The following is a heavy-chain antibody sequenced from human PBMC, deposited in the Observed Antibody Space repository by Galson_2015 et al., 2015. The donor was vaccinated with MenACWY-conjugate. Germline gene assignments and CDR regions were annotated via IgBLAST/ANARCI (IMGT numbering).Heavy chain of an antibody. J-gene: IGHJ4*02. CDR3: ARGGRGYSYGLGY. CDR2: ISSSSSTI. D-gene: IGHD5-18*01. V-gene: IGHV3-48*04. Sequence: SLRLSCAASGFTFSSYRMNWVRQAPGKGLEWVSYISSSSSTIYYADPVKGRFTISRDNAKNSLYLQMNSLRAEDTAVYYCARGGRGYSYGLGYWGQGTLVTVSS. CDR1: GFTFSSYR.